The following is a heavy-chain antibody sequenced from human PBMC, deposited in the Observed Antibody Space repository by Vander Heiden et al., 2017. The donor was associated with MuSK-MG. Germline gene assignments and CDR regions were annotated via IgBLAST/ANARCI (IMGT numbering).Heavy chain of an antibody. J-gene: IGHJ4*02. CDR2: IYPGDSDT. Sequence: EVQLVQSGAEVKKTGESLKISCKGSGYSFTCYWIGWVRQMPGKGLEWMGIIYPGDSDTRYSPSFQGQVTISADKSISTAYLQWSSLKASDTAMYYCARHPIAVAGQGYFDYWGQGTLVTVSS. CDR3: ARHPIAVAGQGYFDY. D-gene: IGHD6-19*01. CDR1: GYSFTCYW. V-gene: IGHV5-51*01.